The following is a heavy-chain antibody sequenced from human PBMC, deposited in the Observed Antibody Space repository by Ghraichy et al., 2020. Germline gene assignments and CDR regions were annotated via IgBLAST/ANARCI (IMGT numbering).Heavy chain of an antibody. J-gene: IGHJ3*02. Sequence: SETLSLTCAVYGGSFNGYYWSWVRQPPGQGLELIGVLYFSASPFYNPSLKSRVTISVDTSKNQFSLRLPSVTAADTALYYCATNIGEAGEDGFDIWGQGTRVTVSS. CDR3: ATNIGEAGEDGFDI. CDR1: GGSFNGYY. CDR2: LYFSASP. V-gene: IGHV4-34*01. D-gene: IGHD6-13*01.